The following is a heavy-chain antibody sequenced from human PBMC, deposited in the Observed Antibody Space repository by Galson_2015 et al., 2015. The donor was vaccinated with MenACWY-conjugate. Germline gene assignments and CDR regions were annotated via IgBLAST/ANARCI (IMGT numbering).Heavy chain of an antibody. J-gene: IGHJ5*02. CDR3: ASRLGYCRSTSFEENWFDP. Sequence: ETLSLTCTVSGGSISSSSYYWGWIRQPPGKGLEWIGSIYYSGSTYYNPSLKSRVTISVDTSKNQFSLKLSSVTAADTAVDYCASRLGYCRSTSFEENWFDPWGQGTLVTVSS. CDR1: GGSISSSSYY. D-gene: IGHD2-2*01. V-gene: IGHV4-39*07. CDR2: IYYSGST.